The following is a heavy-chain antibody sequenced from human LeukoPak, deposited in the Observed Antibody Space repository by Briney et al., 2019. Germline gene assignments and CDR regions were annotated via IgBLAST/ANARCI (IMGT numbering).Heavy chain of an antibody. Sequence: GGSLRLSCEASGFTFSDVWMTWVRQAPGKGLEWVANIRQDGSEGNYVDSVKGRFTVSRDNAKNSLYLQLNNLRAEDTAVYYCATRKCSISACRASSHHCMDFWGKGTTVIVSS. CDR2: IRQDGSEG. D-gene: IGHD3-10*01. CDR3: ATRKCSISACRASSHHCMDF. V-gene: IGHV3-7*01. CDR1: GFTFSDVW. J-gene: IGHJ6*03.